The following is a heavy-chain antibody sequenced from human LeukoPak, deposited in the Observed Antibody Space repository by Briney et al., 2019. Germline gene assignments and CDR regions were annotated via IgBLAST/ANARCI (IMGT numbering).Heavy chain of an antibody. J-gene: IGHJ4*02. V-gene: IGHV3-43*01. CDR3: AKIRAPYSSSWNPFDY. D-gene: IGHD6-13*01. Sequence: GGSLRLSCAASGFTFDDYTMSWVRQAPGKGLEWVALISWDGDNTYYADSVRGRFIITRDNSKNTVYVQMNSLRVEDTAIYYCAKIRAPYSSSWNPFDYWGQGTLVTVSS. CDR1: GFTFDDYT. CDR2: ISWDGDNT.